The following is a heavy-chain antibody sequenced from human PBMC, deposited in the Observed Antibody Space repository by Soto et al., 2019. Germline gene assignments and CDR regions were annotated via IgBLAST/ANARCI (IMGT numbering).Heavy chain of an antibody. CDR2: INTDGGSS. J-gene: IGHJ3*02. CDR3: AREAGYCSRTSCYRRAFDT. D-gene: IGHD2-2*01. V-gene: IGHV3-74*03. CDR1: GFTFSGHW. Sequence: EVQLVESGGDLVQPGGSLRLSCAASGFTFSGHWMHWVRQVPGKGLEWVSRINTDGGSSAYADSVKGRFTISRDNAKNTPYLQMKGLRAEDTAAYYCAREAGYCSRTSCYRRAFDTWGQGTTVTVSS.